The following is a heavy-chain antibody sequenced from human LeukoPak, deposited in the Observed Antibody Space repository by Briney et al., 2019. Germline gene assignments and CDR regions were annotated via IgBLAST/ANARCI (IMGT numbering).Heavy chain of an antibody. CDR1: GGSISSSSYY. J-gene: IGHJ6*04. CDR2: IYYSGST. D-gene: IGHD2-2*01. V-gene: IGHV4-39*01. Sequence: SETLSLTCTVSGGSISSSSYYWGWIRQPPGKGLEWIGSIYYSGSTYYNPSLKSRVTISVDTSKNQFSLKLSSVTAADTAVHYCARFAVSTSSPRNTYGMDVWGKGTTVTVSS. CDR3: ARFAVSTSSPRNTYGMDV.